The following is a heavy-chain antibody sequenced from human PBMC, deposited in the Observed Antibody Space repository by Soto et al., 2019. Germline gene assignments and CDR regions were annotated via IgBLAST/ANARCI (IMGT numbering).Heavy chain of an antibody. J-gene: IGHJ5*02. CDR1: GYTFITYA. D-gene: IGHD4-17*01. Sequence: VASVKVSCKASGYTFITYAISWVRQAPGQGLEWMGGIIPIFGTANYAQKFQGRVTITADESTSTAYMELSSLRSEDTAVYYCAREPTTVTTYSWFDPWGQGTLVTVSS. V-gene: IGHV1-69*13. CDR3: AREPTTVTTYSWFDP. CDR2: IIPIFGTA.